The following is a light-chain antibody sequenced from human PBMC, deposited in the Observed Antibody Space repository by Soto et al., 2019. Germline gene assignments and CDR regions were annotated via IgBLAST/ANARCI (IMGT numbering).Light chain of an antibody. CDR2: LGS. Sequence: DIVMTQSPLSLPVTPGEPASISCRSSQSLLHNIGYNYLDWYLQKPGQSPQLLIYLGSNRASGVPDRFSGSGSGTDFTLKISRVEAEDVGVYYCMQALQTPWTFGQGTKLEIK. V-gene: IGKV2-28*01. CDR1: QSLLHNIGYNY. J-gene: IGKJ2*02. CDR3: MQALQTPWT.